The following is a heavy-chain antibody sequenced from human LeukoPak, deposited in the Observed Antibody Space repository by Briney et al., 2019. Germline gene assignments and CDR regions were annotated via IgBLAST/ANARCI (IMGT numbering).Heavy chain of an antibody. Sequence: PSETLSLTCTVSGGSISSGDYYWSWIRQPPGKGLEWIGYIYYSGSTNYNPSLKSRVTISVDTSKNQFSLKLSSVTAADTAVYYCARDAPRYSSSWYEGVFDYWGQGTLVTVSS. V-gene: IGHV4-61*08. D-gene: IGHD6-13*01. CDR3: ARDAPRYSSSWYEGVFDY. CDR2: IYYSGST. J-gene: IGHJ4*02. CDR1: GGSISSGDYY.